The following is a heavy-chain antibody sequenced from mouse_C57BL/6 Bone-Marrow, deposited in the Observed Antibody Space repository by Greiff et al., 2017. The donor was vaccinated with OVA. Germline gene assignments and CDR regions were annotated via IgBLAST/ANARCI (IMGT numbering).Heavy chain of an antibody. CDR3: ASPEDSSGYDYAMDY. V-gene: IGHV2-2*01. CDR2: IWSGGST. Sequence: VKLQQSGPGLVQPSQSLSITCTVSGFSLTSYGVHWVRQSPGKGLEWLGVIWSGGSTDYNAAFISRLSISKDNSKSQVFFKMNSLQADDTAIYYCASPEDSSGYDYAMDYWGQGTSVTVSS. CDR1: GFSLTSYG. J-gene: IGHJ4*01. D-gene: IGHD3-2*02.